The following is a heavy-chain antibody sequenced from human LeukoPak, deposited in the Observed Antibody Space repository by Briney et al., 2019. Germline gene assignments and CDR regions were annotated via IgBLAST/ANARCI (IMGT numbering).Heavy chain of an antibody. Sequence: GGSLRLSCAASGFTFSSYSMNWVRQAPGKGLEWVSSISSSSSYIYYTDSVKGRFTISRDNAKNSLYLQMNSLRAEDTAVYYCAELGITMIGGVWGKGTTVTISS. CDR1: GFTFSSYS. CDR3: AELGITMIGGV. CDR2: ISSSSSYI. D-gene: IGHD3-10*02. J-gene: IGHJ6*04. V-gene: IGHV3-21*01.